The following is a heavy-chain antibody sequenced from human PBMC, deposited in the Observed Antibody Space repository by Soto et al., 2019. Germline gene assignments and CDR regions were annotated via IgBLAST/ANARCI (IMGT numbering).Heavy chain of an antibody. CDR2: IYDDGNS. CDR3: ARGQRGYNGYEDI. J-gene: IGHJ4*02. V-gene: IGHV4-31*03. Sequence: QLQLQESGPGLVRPSQTLSLTCTVSGGAINSGGHYWSWIRQFPGKGLEWIGNIYDDGNSNYNPSLRSRLNMSLDTAKNHFSLSLMSVTAADTAIYYCARGQRGYNGYEDIWGQGTLAIVSS. D-gene: IGHD5-12*01. CDR1: GGAINSGGHY.